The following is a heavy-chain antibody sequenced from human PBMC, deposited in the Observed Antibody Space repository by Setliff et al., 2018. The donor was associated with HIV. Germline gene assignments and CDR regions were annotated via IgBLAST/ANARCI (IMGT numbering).Heavy chain of an antibody. D-gene: IGHD2-2*01. CDR3: ARVGVVPAARFAY. V-gene: IGHV1-46*01. CDR1: GYTFTSYY. J-gene: IGHJ4*02. CDR2: INPSGGST. Sequence: ASVKVSCKASGYTFTSYYMHWVRQAPGQGLEWMGIINPSGGSTSYAQKFQDRVNMTRDTSTSTVYMELSSLRSEDTAVYYCARVGVVPAARFAYLGQGTLVTVSS.